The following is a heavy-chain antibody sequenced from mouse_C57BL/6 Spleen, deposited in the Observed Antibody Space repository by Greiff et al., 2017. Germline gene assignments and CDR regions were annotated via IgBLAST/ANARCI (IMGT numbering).Heavy chain of an antibody. D-gene: IGHD1-1*01. CDR1: GYTFTDYY. J-gene: IGHJ3*01. CDR2: INPNNGGT. Sequence: EVQLQQSGPELVKPGASVKISCKASGYTFTDYYMNWVKQSHGKSLEWIGDINPNNGGTSYNQKFKGKATLTVDKSSSTAYMELRSLTSEDSAVYYCARAGIYYGSSPFAYWGQGTLVTVSA. CDR3: ARAGIYYGSSPFAY. V-gene: IGHV1-26*01.